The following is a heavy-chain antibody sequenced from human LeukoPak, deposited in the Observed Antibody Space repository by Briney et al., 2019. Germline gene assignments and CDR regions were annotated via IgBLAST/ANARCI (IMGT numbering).Heavy chain of an antibody. J-gene: IGHJ4*02. CDR3: AKDSNYYDSTTVQPG. Sequence: PGGSLRLSCAASGFTFSSYAMSWVRQAPGKGLEWVSAISGSGGSTYYADSVKDRFTISRDNSKNTLYLQMNSLRAEDTAVYYCAKDSNYYDSTTVQPGWGQGTLVTVSS. V-gene: IGHV3-23*01. CDR2: ISGSGGST. CDR1: GFTFSSYA. D-gene: IGHD3-22*01.